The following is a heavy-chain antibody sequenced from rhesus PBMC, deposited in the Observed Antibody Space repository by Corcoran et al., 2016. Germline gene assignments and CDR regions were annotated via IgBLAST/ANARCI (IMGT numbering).Heavy chain of an antibody. CDR3: TRGGYGSSYGLDS. CDR2: IYLDDEK. D-gene: IGHD4-29*01. CDR1: GFSLTPSGLV. J-gene: IGHJ6*01. Sequence: QVTLKESGPALVNPTQTLTLTCTFSGFSLTPSGLVVGWIRQPPGKALEWLALIYLDDEKRYRTSLKSRLTITKDTTKNQVLLTMTNRDPMDTATYYCTRGGYGSSYGLDSWGQGVVVTVSS. V-gene: IGHV2-152*01.